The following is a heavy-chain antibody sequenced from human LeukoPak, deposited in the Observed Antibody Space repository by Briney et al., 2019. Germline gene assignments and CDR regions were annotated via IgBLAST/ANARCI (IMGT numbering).Heavy chain of an antibody. Sequence: SETLSLTCTVSGGSISSHYWSWIRQPPGKGLEWIGYIYYSGSTNYNPSLKSRVTISVDTSKNQFSLKLSSVTAADTAVYYCARRDIVVVPAANEEEYYYYYYMDVWGKGTTVTVSS. D-gene: IGHD2-2*01. CDR3: ARRDIVVVPAANEEEYYYYYYMDV. V-gene: IGHV4-59*11. J-gene: IGHJ6*03. CDR1: GGSISSHY. CDR2: IYYSGST.